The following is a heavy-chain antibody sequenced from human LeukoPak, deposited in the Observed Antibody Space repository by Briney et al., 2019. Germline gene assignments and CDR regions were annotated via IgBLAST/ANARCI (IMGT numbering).Heavy chain of an antibody. CDR1: GFTFSSYS. CDR3: ARESSSWSSYYFDY. D-gene: IGHD6-13*01. V-gene: IGHV3-21*01. CDR2: ISSSSSYI. Sequence: GGSLRLSCAASGFTFSSYSMNWVRQAPGKGLEWVSSISSSSSYIYYADSVKGRFTISRDNAKNSLYLQMNSLRAEDTAVYYCARESSSWSSYYFDYWGQGTLVTVSS. J-gene: IGHJ4*02.